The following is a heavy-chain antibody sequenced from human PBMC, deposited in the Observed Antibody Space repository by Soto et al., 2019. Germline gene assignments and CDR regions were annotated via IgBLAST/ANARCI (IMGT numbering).Heavy chain of an antibody. CDR1: GGSISSSSYY. V-gene: IGHV4-39*02. CDR2: IYYSGST. Sequence: SETLYLTCTVSGGSISSSSYYWGGIRQPPGKGLEWIGSIYYSGSTYYNPSLKSRVTISVDTSKNQFSLKLSSVTAADTAVYYCARDGAHYDILTVYFPSSGMDVWGPGTTVTVSS. D-gene: IGHD3-9*01. J-gene: IGHJ6*02. CDR3: ARDGAHYDILTVYFPSSGMDV.